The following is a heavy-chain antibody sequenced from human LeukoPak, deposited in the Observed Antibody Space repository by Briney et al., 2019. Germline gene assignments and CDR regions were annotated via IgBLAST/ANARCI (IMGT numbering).Heavy chain of an antibody. Sequence: ASVKVSCKASGYTFTTNSMYWVRPAPGQGLEWMGWINTNTGNPTYAQGFTGRFVFSLDTSVSTAYLQISSLKAEDTAVYYCARDILRIDYWGQGTLVTVSP. D-gene: IGHD2-15*01. CDR3: ARDILRIDY. J-gene: IGHJ4*02. CDR2: INTNTGNP. V-gene: IGHV7-4-1*02. CDR1: GYTFTTNS.